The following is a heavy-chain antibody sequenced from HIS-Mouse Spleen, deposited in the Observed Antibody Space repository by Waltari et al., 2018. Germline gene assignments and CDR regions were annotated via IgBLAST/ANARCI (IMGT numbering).Heavy chain of an antibody. Sequence: QLQLQESGPGLVKPSETLSLTCTVSGGSISSSSYYWGWIRQPPGKGMEWIGISYYSGRTYTNPSLKSRVTISVDTSKNQFSLKLSSVTAADTAVYYCAREIPYSSSWYDWYFDLWGRGTLVTVSS. CDR2: SYYSGRT. J-gene: IGHJ2*01. CDR3: AREIPYSSSWYDWYFDL. D-gene: IGHD6-13*01. V-gene: IGHV4-39*07. CDR1: GGSISSSSYY.